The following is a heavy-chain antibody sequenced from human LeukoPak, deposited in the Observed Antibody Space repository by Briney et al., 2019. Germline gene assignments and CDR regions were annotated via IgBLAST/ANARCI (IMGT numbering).Heavy chain of an antibody. D-gene: IGHD1-14*01. Sequence: ASVKVSCKASGYTFTNYYMHWVRQAPGQGLEWMGIINPSDGSTSYAQNFQGRVTMARDTSTSAVYMELSSLRSEDTTVYYCARGSTAEYWFDPWGQGTLVTVSS. CDR1: GYTFTNYY. CDR2: INPSDGST. J-gene: IGHJ5*02. CDR3: ARGSTAEYWFDP. V-gene: IGHV1-46*01.